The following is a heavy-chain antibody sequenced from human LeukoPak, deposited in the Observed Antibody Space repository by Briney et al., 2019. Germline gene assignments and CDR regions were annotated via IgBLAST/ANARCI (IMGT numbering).Heavy chain of an antibody. D-gene: IGHD3-10*01. CDR3: ARARGHGYYGSGSYYYFDY. Sequence: GGSLRLSCAASGFTFSSYDMHWVRQATGKGLEWVSAIGTAGDTYYPGSVKGRFTISRENAKNSLYLQMNSLRAGDTAVYYCARARGHGYYGSGSYYYFDYWGQGTLVTVSS. V-gene: IGHV3-13*01. J-gene: IGHJ4*02. CDR1: GFTFSSYD. CDR2: IGTAGDT.